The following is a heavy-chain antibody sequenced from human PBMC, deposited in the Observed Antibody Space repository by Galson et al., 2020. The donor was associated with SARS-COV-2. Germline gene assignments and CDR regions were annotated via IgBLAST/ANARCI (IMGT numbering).Heavy chain of an antibody. CDR3: ARYCTNGVCSTGLDY. CDR2: ISHDGSSE. CDR1: GFTFASYS. V-gene: IGHV3-30*04. Sequence: GGSLRLSCGASGFTFASYSMHWVRQAPGTGLEWVAIISHDGSSEYYVDSVKGRFSISRDNSKNTLYLEMNSLRTEDTAMYYCARYCTNGVCSTGLDYWGQGTLVTVSS. J-gene: IGHJ4*02. D-gene: IGHD2-8*01.